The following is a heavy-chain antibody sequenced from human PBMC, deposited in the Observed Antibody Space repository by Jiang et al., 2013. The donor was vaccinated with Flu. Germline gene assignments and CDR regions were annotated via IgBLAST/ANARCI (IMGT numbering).Heavy chain of an antibody. V-gene: IGHV7-4-1*02. CDR1: GYTFTSYA. D-gene: IGHD2-2*01. Sequence: QSGSESKKPGASVKVSCKASGYTFTSYAMNWVRQAPGQGLEWMGWINTNTGNPTYAQGFTGRFVFSLDTSVSTAYLQISSLKAEDTAVYYCASDIVVVPAANPGHNYYGMDVWGQGTTVTVSS. CDR2: INTNTGNP. CDR3: ASDIVVVPAANPGHNYYGMDV. J-gene: IGHJ6*02.